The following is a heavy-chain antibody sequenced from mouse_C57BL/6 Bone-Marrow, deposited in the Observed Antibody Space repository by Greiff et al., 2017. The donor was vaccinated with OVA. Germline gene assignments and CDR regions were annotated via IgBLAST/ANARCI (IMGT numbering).Heavy chain of an antibody. D-gene: IGHD1-1*01. CDR2: IWRGGST. CDR1: GFSLTSYG. CDR3: AKEGIYYYGSSPYYYAMDY. Sequence: QVQPQQSGPGLVQPSQSLSITCTVSGFSLTSYGVHWVRQSPGKGLEWLGVIWRGGSTDYNAAFMSRLSITKDNSKSQVFFKMNSLQADDTAIYYCAKEGIYYYGSSPYYYAMDYWGQGTSVTVSS. V-gene: IGHV2-5*01. J-gene: IGHJ4*01.